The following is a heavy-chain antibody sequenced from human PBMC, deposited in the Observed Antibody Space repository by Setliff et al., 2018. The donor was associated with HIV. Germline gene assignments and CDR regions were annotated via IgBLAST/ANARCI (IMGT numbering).Heavy chain of an antibody. J-gene: IGHJ5*02. Sequence: SETLSLTCNVSGGSISGYFWTWIRQPSGKGLEWIGRIYTSGSTNYNPSLKSRLSMSIDTSKNHFSLRLTSVTAADTAVYYCARDLPELTGRSFDPWGQGIQVTVSS. CDR3: ARDLPELTGRSFDP. CDR2: IYTSGST. D-gene: IGHD7-27*01. V-gene: IGHV4-4*07. CDR1: GGSISGYF.